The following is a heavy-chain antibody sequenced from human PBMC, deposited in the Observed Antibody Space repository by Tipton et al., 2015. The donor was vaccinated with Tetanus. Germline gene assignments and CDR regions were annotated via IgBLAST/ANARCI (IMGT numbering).Heavy chain of an antibody. CDR1: GGSINSYY. CDR2: IYSSGST. J-gene: IGHJ4*02. V-gene: IGHV4-4*07. D-gene: IGHD3-10*01. CDR3: ARGVWFGPGPRYYFDY. Sequence: TLSLTCTVSGGSINSYYWSWIRQPAGKGLEWIGRIYSSGSTHYNPSLKSRVTMSLDTSKNQFSLKLNSVTAADTAVYYCARGVWFGPGPRYYFDYWGQGTLVTVSS.